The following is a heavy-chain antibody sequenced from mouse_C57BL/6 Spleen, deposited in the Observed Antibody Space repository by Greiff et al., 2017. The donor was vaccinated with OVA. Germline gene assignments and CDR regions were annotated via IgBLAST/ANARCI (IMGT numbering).Heavy chain of an antibody. CDR3: AREGYYGSSAMDY. V-gene: IGHV5-4*01. Sequence: EVQLMESGGGLVKPGGSLKLSCAASGFTFSSYAMSWVRQTPEKRLEWVATISDGGSYTYYPDNVKGRFTISRDNAKNNLYLQMSHLKSEDTAMYYCAREGYYGSSAMDYWGQGTSVTVSS. J-gene: IGHJ4*01. CDR2: ISDGGSYT. CDR1: GFTFSSYA. D-gene: IGHD1-1*01.